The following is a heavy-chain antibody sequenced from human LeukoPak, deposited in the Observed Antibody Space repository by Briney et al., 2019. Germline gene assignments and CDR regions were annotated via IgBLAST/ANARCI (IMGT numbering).Heavy chain of an antibody. Sequence: SGGSLRLSCSASGFTFSNYWMSWVRQAPGKGLEWVANIKQDESEKYYVDSVKGRFTISRDNAKSSLYLQMNSLRAEDTAVYYCARDPSSYYYYMDVWGKGTTVTVSS. CDR3: ARDPSSYYYYMDV. CDR1: GFTFSNYW. J-gene: IGHJ6*03. CDR2: IKQDESEK. V-gene: IGHV3-7*01.